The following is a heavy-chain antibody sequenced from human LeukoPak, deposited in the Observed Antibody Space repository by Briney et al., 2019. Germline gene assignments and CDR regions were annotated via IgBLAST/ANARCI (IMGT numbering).Heavy chain of an antibody. D-gene: IGHD3-10*01. CDR3: ARRNYYGSGSYAFDI. CDR1: GYSFISYW. Sequence: GGSLKISCKGSGYSFISYWIGWVRQMPGKGLEWMGIIYPGDSDTRYNPSFQGQVTISADKSISTAYLQWSSLKASDTATYYCARRNYYGSGSYAFDIWGQGTMVTVSS. CDR2: IYPGDSDT. V-gene: IGHV5-51*01. J-gene: IGHJ3*02.